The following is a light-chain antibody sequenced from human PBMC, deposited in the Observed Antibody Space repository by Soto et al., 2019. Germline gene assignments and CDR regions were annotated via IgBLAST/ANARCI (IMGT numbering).Light chain of an antibody. J-gene: IGLJ2*01. V-gene: IGLV2-18*02. Sequence: HSVLTQPPSVSGSPGQSVTISCIGTSSDVGTYDRVSWYQAPPGTAPKLIIYEVHYRPSGVPDRFSGSKSGNTASLTISGLQAEDEADYYCSSYAASTTLLFGGGTKLTVL. CDR3: SSYAASTTLL. CDR2: EVH. CDR1: SSDVGTYDR.